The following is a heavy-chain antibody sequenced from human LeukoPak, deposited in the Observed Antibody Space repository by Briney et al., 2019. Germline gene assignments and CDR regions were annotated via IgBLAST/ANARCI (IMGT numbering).Heavy chain of an antibody. CDR3: ARGLRLPSRSSPAVPHV. J-gene: IGHJ6*04. CDR1: GGSFSDYY. CDR2: INHSGTT. Sequence: PSETLSLTCAVCGGSFSDYYWNWIRQPPGKGLEWIGEINHSGTTNYNPSLKSRVTISVDTSKNQFSLRLSAVTAADTAVYHCARGLRLPSRSSPAVPHVWGKGTTVTVSA. D-gene: IGHD2-2*01. V-gene: IGHV4-34*01.